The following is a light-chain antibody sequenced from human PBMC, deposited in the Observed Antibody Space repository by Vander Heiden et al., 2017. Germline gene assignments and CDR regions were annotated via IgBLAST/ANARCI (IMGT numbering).Light chain of an antibody. CDR3: QQRSNWPRT. V-gene: IGKV3-11*01. CDR2: DTS. J-gene: IGKJ1*01. Sequence: ELVLTQSPATLSLSPGESATLSCRASQGVYSYLAWYQQKPGQAPRLLIYDTSNRATGIPARFSGSGSGTDFTLTISSLEPEDFAIYYCQQRSNWPRTFGQGTKVEL. CDR1: QGVYSY.